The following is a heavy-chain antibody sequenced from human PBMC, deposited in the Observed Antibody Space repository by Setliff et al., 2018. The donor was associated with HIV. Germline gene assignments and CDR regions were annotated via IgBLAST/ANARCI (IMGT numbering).Heavy chain of an antibody. Sequence: GGSLRLSCAASGYTFSSYWMAWVRQCPGKGLEWVANIQQHGSEIHYVASVEGRFTISRDNAKNSLYLQMNSLRAEDTAVYYCAGEVLRGGDDAFGLWGRGTVVTVSS. V-gene: IGHV3-7*05. CDR1: GYTFSSYW. CDR3: AGEVLRGGDDAFGL. CDR2: IQQHGSEI. J-gene: IGHJ3*01. D-gene: IGHD3-10*01.